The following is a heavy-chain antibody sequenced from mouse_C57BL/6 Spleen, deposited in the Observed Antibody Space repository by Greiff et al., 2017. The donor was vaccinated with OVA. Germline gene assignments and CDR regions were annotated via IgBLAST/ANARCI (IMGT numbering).Heavy chain of an antibody. Sequence: QVQLKQPGAELVKPGASVKMSCKASGYTFTSYWITWVKQRPGQGLEWIGDIYPGSGSTNYNEKFKSKATLTVDTSSSTAYMQLSSLTSEDSAVYYCAREYYYGSRPYFDVWGTGTTVTVSS. D-gene: IGHD1-1*01. CDR1: GYTFTSYW. CDR2: IYPGSGST. J-gene: IGHJ1*03. CDR3: AREYYYGSRPYFDV. V-gene: IGHV1-55*01.